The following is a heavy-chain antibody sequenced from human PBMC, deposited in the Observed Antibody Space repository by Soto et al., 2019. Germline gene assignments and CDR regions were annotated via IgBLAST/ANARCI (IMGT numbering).Heavy chain of an antibody. D-gene: IGHD2-15*01. V-gene: IGHV3-7*01. CDR3: ARRRGYCSGGSCVPIDY. CDR2: INQDGSEK. CDR1: FTFSTYW. Sequence: EVPLVESGGGLVQPGFTFSTYWMTWVRQAPGQGLEWVANINQDGSEKYFVDSVKGRFTISRDNAKNSLYLQMNSLRAEDTAVFYCARRRGYCSGGSCVPIDYWGQGTLVTVSS. J-gene: IGHJ4*02.